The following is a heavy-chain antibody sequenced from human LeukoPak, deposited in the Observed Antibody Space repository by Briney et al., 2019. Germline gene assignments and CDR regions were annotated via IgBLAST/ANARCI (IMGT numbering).Heavy chain of an antibody. CDR2: IYKSGST. CDR1: GGSISSGSYY. D-gene: IGHD3-22*01. CDR3: AREEYFQDSNGYSYYFHS. J-gene: IGHJ4*02. V-gene: IGHV4-61*02. Sequence: PSETLSLTCTVSGGSISSGSYYWTWIRQSAGKGLEWIGRIYKSGSTNYNPSFRSRVTMSVDTSKNQFSLNVTSVTAADTAVYYCAREEYFQDSNGYSYYFHSWGQGSLVTVSS.